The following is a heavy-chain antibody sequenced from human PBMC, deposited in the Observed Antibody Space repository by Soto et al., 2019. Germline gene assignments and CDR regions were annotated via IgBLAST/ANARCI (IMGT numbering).Heavy chain of an antibody. Sequence: QVQLVQSGAEVKKPGASVKVSCKASGYTFTSYGISWGRQAPGQGLEWMGWISAYNGNTNYAQKLQGRVTMTPDTSTITAYLELRSLRSDDTAVYYCARERGSYGLDAFDIWGQGTMVTVSS. CDR1: GYTFTSYG. D-gene: IGHD1-26*01. J-gene: IGHJ3*02. V-gene: IGHV1-18*01. CDR2: ISAYNGNT. CDR3: ARERGSYGLDAFDI.